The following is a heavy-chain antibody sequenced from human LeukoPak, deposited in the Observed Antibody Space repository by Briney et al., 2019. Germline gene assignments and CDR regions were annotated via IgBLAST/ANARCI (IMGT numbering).Heavy chain of an antibody. D-gene: IGHD7-27*01. CDR1: GFTFSSYS. CDR2: ISSSSTI. J-gene: IGHJ6*02. CDR3: ARDRPAWGYYYYYYGMDV. V-gene: IGHV3-48*01. Sequence: GGSLRLSCAASGFTFSSYSMNWVRQAPGKGLEWVSYISSSSTIYYADSVKGRFTISRDNAKNSLYLQMNSLRAEDTAVYYCARDRPAWGYYYYYYGMDVWGQGTTVTVSS.